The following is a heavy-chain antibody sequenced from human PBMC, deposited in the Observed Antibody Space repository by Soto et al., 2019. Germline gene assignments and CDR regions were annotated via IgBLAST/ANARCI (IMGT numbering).Heavy chain of an antibody. D-gene: IGHD2-21*01. V-gene: IGHV4-39*01. CDR3: ATLPPRIVVVFTEMPT. CDR1: GGSISSSSYY. CDR2: IYYSGST. Sequence: SETLSLTCTVSGGSISSSSYYWGWIRQPPGKGLEWIGSIYYSGSTYYNPSLKSRVTISVDTSKNQFSLKLSSVTAADTAVYYCATLPPRIVVVFTEMPTWGQGILVT. J-gene: IGHJ5*02.